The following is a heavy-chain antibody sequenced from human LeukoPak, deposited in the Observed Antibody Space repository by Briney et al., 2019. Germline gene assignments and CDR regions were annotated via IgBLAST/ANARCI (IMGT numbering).Heavy chain of an antibody. CDR1: GYTFTRYG. J-gene: IGHJ4*02. CDR2: ISTYNANT. V-gene: IGHV1-18*01. CDR3: ARQTVVVAACDY. D-gene: IGHD2-15*01. Sequence: ASVKVSCKTSGYTFTRYGITWVRQAPGQGLEWMGWISTYNANTNSAQKLQGRVTMTTDTSTSTAYMEVRSLRSDDTAVYYCARQTVVVAACDYWGQGTLVTVSS.